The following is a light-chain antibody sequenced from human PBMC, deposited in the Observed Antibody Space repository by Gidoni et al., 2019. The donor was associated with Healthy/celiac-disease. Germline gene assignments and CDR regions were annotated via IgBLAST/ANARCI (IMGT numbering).Light chain of an antibody. CDR2: AAS. J-gene: IGKJ1*01. CDR1: QSIASD. Sequence: DIQMTQSPSSLSASVGDRVTITCRASQSIASDLNWYQQKPGKAPRLLIYAASSLQSGVPSRFSGSGSGTDFTLTITSLKPDDFATYYCQQSYRTPLTFGQGTNVEIK. V-gene: IGKV1-39*01. CDR3: QQSYRTPLT.